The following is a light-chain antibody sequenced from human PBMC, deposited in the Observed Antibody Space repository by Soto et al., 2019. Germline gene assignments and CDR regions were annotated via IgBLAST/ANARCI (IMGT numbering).Light chain of an antibody. V-gene: IGLV1-40*01. Sequence: QSVLTQPPSVSGAPGHRVTISCAGSSSNIRANYAVHWYQQLPGTAPKLLIYDYNKRPSGVPDRFSGSKSGTSASLAITGLQAEDEADYYCQSYDSSLTGWVFGTGTKVTVL. CDR3: QSYDSSLTGWV. CDR2: DYN. CDR1: SSNIRANYA. J-gene: IGLJ1*01.